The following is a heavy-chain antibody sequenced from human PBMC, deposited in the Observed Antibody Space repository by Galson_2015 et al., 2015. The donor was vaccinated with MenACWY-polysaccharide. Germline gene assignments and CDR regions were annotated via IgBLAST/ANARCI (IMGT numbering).Heavy chain of an antibody. J-gene: IGHJ4*02. CDR3: AKGLRGPAAGTDYFDY. V-gene: IGHV3-23*01. CDR2: ITVSGDNT. D-gene: IGHD6-13*01. Sequence: SLRLSCAASGFTFTNYAMSWVRQTPGEGLEWVSAITVSGDNTYYADSVKGRFAISRDNSKNTLSLQMNSRRTEDTAVYYCAKGLRGPAAGTDYFDYWGQGTLVTVSS. CDR1: GFTFTNYA.